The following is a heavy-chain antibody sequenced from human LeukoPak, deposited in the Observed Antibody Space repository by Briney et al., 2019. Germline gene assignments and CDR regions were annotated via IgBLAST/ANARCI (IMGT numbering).Heavy chain of an antibody. CDR1: GASMSSNY. CDR3: ASTRRAAVAGRFAS. D-gene: IGHD6-19*01. V-gene: IGHV4-4*09. Sequence: TSETLSLTCNVSGASMSSNYWSWIRQPPGKGLEWIGYIYHSGNTNYSPSLESRVTMSVDESKNQFSLRVHFVSAADTAVYYCASTRRAAVAGRFASWGQGTLVTVSS. J-gene: IGHJ4*02. CDR2: IYHSGNT.